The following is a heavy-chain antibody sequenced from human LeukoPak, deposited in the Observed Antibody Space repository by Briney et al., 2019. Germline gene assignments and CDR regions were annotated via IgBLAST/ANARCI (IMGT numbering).Heavy chain of an antibody. CDR2: IYYSGST. CDR3: ARGWIFTMVRGTNWFDP. J-gene: IGHJ5*02. V-gene: IGHV4-30-4*01. CDR1: GGSISSGDYY. Sequence: SETLSLTCTVSGGSISSGDYYWSWIRQPPGKGLEWIGYIYYSGSTYYNPSLKSRVTISVDTSKNQFSLKLSSVTAADTAVYYCARGWIFTMVRGTNWFDPWGQGTLVTVSS. D-gene: IGHD3-10*01.